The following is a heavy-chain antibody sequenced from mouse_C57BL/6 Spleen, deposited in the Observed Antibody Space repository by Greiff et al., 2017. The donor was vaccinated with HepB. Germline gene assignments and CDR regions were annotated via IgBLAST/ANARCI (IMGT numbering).Heavy chain of an antibody. Sequence: VQLQQSGPELVKPGASVKIPCKASGYTFTDYNMDWVKQSHGKSLEWIGDINPNNGGTIYNQKFKGKATLTVDKSSSTAYMELRSLTSEDTAVYYCARKHFYDWFAYWGQGTLVTVSA. D-gene: IGHD2-12*01. J-gene: IGHJ3*01. CDR1: GYTFTDYN. V-gene: IGHV1-18*01. CDR2: INPNNGGT. CDR3: ARKHFYDWFAY.